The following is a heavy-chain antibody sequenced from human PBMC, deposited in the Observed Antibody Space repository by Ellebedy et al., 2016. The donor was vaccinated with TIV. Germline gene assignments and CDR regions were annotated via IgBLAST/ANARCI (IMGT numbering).Heavy chain of an antibody. Sequence: GESLKISXAASGFTFSSYAMHWVRQAPGKGLEWVAVISYDGSNKYYADSVKGRFTISRDNSKNTLYLQMNSLRAEDTAVYYCARAVATYYYYGMDVWGQGTTVTVSS. CDR3: ARAVATYYYYGMDV. J-gene: IGHJ6*02. D-gene: IGHD5-12*01. CDR1: GFTFSSYA. V-gene: IGHV3-30*04. CDR2: ISYDGSNK.